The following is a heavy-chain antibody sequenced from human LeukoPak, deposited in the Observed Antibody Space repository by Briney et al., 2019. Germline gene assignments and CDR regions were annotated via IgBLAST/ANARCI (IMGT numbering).Heavy chain of an antibody. V-gene: IGHV4-34*01. CDR1: GGSFSGYY. J-gene: IGHJ4*02. Sequence: SETLSLTCAVYGGSFSGYYWSWIRQPPGKRLEWIGEINHSGSTNYNPSLKSRVTISVDTSKNQFSLKLSSVTAADTAVYYCARGTPPPYYFDYWGQGTLVTVSS. D-gene: IGHD4-23*01. CDR2: INHSGST. CDR3: ARGTPPPYYFDY.